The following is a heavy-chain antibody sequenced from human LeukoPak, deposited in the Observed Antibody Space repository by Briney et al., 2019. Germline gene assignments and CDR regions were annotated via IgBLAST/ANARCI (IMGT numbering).Heavy chain of an antibody. CDR2: INPSGGST. CDR1: GYTFTSYY. Sequence: ASVKVSCKASGYTFTSYYMHWVRQAPGQGLEWMGIINPSGGSTSYAQKLQGRVTMTRDMSTSTVYMELSSLRSEDTAVYYCARDLMGAYNWFDPWGQGTLVTVSS. V-gene: IGHV1-46*01. CDR3: ARDLMGAYNWFDP. D-gene: IGHD1-26*01. J-gene: IGHJ5*02.